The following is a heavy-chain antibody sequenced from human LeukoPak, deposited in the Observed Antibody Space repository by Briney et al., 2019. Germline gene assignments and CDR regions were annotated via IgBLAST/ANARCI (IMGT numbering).Heavy chain of an antibody. D-gene: IGHD3-22*01. J-gene: IGHJ4*02. CDR1: GYSFTTYW. CDR2: IYPGDSDT. Sequence: GESLQISCKGSGYSFTTYWVGWLRQMPGKGLEWMGIIYPGDSDTRYSPSFQGQVTISADKSISTAYLQWSSLKASDTAMYYCARGGYYYDSSGYSPPHYFDYWGQGTLVTVSS. V-gene: IGHV5-51*01. CDR3: ARGGYYYDSSGYSPPHYFDY.